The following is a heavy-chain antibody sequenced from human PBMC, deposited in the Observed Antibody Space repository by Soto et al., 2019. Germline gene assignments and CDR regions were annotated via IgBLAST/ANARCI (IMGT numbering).Heavy chain of an antibody. Sequence: GESLKISCKASGYSFSSYWIGWVRQMSGKGLEWMGIIYPGDSDTRYNPAFQGQVIISADKSTATAYLQWNSLEASDTAIYYCARHGSIRTGHNWFDSWGQGTLVTVSS. V-gene: IGHV5-51*01. CDR3: ARHGSIRTGHNWFDS. CDR1: GYSFSSYW. D-gene: IGHD3-10*01. CDR2: IYPGDSDT. J-gene: IGHJ5*01.